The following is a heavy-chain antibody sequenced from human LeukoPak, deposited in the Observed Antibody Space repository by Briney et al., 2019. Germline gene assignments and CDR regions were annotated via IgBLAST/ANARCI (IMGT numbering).Heavy chain of an antibody. Sequence: GESLKISCKRSEYRFTSYWIGWVRQMPGEGLEWMGIIYPGDSNTRYSPSFQGQVTISADKSISTAYLQWSSLKASDTAMYYCARRPAASSSWDSWGQGTLVTVSS. CDR3: ARRPAASSSWDS. CDR1: EYRFTSYW. V-gene: IGHV5-51*01. J-gene: IGHJ4*02. CDR2: IYPGDSNT. D-gene: IGHD6-13*01.